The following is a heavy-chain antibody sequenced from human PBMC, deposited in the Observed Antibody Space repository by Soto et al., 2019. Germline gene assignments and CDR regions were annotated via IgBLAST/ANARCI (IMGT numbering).Heavy chain of an antibody. CDR1: GVTASSNY. V-gene: IGHV3-66*01. CDR3: ARDYYKYYDSSGYYRSPAY. J-gene: IGHJ4*02. Sequence: GGSLRLSCAASGVTASSNYMSWVRQAPGKGLEWVSVIYSGGSTYYADSVKGRFTISRDKSRNTLFLQMNSLRAEDTAVYYCARDYYKYYDSSGYYRSPAYWGQGTLVTVSS. CDR2: IYSGGST. D-gene: IGHD3-22*01.